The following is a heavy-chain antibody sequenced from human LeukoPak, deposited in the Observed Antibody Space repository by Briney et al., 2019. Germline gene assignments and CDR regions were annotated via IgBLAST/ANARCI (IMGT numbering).Heavy chain of an antibody. D-gene: IGHD1-7*01. Sequence: ASVKVSCKASGYTFRSYAMNWVRQAPGQGLEWMGWISAYNGNTNYAQKLQGRVTMTTDTSTSTAYMELRSLRPDDTAVYYCAREGNYPTPFDYWGQGTLVTVSS. CDR2: ISAYNGNT. CDR1: GYTFRSYA. V-gene: IGHV1-18*01. CDR3: AREGNYPTPFDY. J-gene: IGHJ4*02.